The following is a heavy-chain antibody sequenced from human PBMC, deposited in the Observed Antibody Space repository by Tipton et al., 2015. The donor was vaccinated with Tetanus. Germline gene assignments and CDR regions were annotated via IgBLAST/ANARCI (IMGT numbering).Heavy chain of an antibody. Sequence: VQLVQSGGGLVKPGESLRLSCAAAGFSFDDFTMAWVRQPPGKGLEWVSSISSVGNYIYYADSVKGRFTISRDNAKNSLFLQMNSLRAEDTAVYYCARDPVVVTAIPYYFDSWGQGTVVSVSS. V-gene: IGHV3-21*01. D-gene: IGHD2-21*02. J-gene: IGHJ4*02. CDR3: ARDPVVVTAIPYYFDS. CDR1: GFSFDDFT. CDR2: ISSVGNYI.